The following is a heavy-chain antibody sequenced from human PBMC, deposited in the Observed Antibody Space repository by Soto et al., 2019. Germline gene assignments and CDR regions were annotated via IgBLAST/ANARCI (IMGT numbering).Heavy chain of an antibody. CDR1: GGSFSGYY. Sequence: SETLSLTCAVYGGSFSGYYWSWIRQPPGKGLEWIGEINHSGSTNYNPSLKSRVTISVDTSKNQFSLKLSSVTAADTAVYYCARGRGGGRYSGYDYRSTMTARSYYYMDVWGKGTTVTVSS. V-gene: IGHV4-34*01. CDR2: INHSGST. D-gene: IGHD5-12*01. J-gene: IGHJ6*03. CDR3: ARGRGGGRYSGYDYRSTMTARSYYYMDV.